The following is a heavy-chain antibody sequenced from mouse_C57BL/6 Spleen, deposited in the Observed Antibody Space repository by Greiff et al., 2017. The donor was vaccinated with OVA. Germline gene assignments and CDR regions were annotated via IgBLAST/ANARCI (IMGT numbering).Heavy chain of an antibody. CDR2: IDPNSGGT. V-gene: IGHV1-72*01. J-gene: IGHJ2*01. CDR1: GYTFTSYW. Sequence: VQLQQPGAELVKPGASVKLSCKASGYTFTSYWMHWVKQRPGRGLEWIGRIDPNSGGTKYNEKFKSKATLTVDKPSSTAYLQLSSLTSEDSAVDYCARGDNYDYCECWGKSTTLTVSS. CDR3: ARGDNYDYCEC. D-gene: IGHD1-3*01.